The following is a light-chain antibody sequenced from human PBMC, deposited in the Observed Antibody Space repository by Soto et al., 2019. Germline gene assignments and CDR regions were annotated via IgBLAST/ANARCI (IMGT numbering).Light chain of an antibody. CDR1: QPLDNNY. CDR2: GPY. J-gene: IGKJ3*01. Sequence: ENVLTQSPGTLPLSPGDRATLSCRASQPLDNNYVAWYQQKVGQPPRLLIAGPYGRAACVPDRFSGSGSGTDFTLTITRLEPEDFALYYCQDYSRAPTFGPGTKV. CDR3: QDYSRAPT. V-gene: IGKV3-20*01.